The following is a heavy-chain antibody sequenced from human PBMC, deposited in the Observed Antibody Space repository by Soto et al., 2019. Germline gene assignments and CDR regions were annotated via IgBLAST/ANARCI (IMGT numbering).Heavy chain of an antibody. CDR3: ARMGDYGDTRYYYYGMDV. CDR1: GGTFSSYA. Sequence: SVKVSCKASGGTFSSYAISWVRQAPGQGLEWMGGIIPIFGTANYAQKLQGRVAITADESTSTAYMELSSLRSEDTAVFYCARMGDYGDTRYYYYGMDVWGQGTTVTVSS. D-gene: IGHD4-17*01. J-gene: IGHJ6*02. V-gene: IGHV1-69*13. CDR2: IIPIFGTA.